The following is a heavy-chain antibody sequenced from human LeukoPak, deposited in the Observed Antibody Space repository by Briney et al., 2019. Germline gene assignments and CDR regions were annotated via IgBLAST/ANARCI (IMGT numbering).Heavy chain of an antibody. Sequence: GSSVKVSCKASGGTFSNYAISWVRQAPGQGLEWMGGIMPIFDTADYAQKFQGRITITADESTSTVYTELSSLRSEDTAVYYCAREEERIAIFGVTNSRFDYWGQGTLVTVSS. J-gene: IGHJ4*02. D-gene: IGHD3-3*01. CDR3: AREEERIAIFGVTNSRFDY. CDR2: IMPIFDTA. V-gene: IGHV1-69*01. CDR1: GGTFSNYA.